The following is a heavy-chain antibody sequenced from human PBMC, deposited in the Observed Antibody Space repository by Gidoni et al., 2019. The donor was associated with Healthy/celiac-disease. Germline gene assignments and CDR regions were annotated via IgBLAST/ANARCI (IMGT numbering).Heavy chain of an antibody. D-gene: IGHD1-26*01. CDR3: AKDMEEWELLGGYFDY. J-gene: IGHJ4*02. V-gene: IGHV3-30*18. CDR2: ISYDGSNK. Sequence: WVAVISYDGSNKYYADSVKGRFTISRDNSKNTLYLQMNSLRAEDTAVYYCAKDMEEWELLGGYFDYWGQGTLVTVSS.